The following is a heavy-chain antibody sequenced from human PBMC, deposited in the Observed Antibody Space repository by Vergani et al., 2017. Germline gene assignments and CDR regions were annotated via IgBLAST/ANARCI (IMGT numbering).Heavy chain of an antibody. D-gene: IGHD3-9*01. V-gene: IGHV1-46*03. CDR3: AREPPLTGFFDY. CDR1: GYTFTAYY. Sequence: QVQLVQSGAEVGKPGASVKISCKASGYTFTAYYKHWVRQAPEQGLEWVGVISPDGFSTFYAQKFQGRVTITRDTSTSTVYVEVTSLRSDDTAVYYCAREPPLTGFFDYWGQRTLVTVSS. CDR2: ISPDGFST. J-gene: IGHJ4*02.